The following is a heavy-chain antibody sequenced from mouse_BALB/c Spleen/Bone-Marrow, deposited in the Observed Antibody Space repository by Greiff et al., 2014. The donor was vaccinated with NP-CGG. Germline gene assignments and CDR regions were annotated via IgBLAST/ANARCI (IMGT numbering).Heavy chain of an antibody. D-gene: IGHD1-1*02. CDR2: ISTYSGKT. J-gene: IGHJ4*01. CDR3: ESSFGNAMDY. Sequence: QVQLQQSGPELVRAGVSVKISCKGSGYTFTEYVMHWVRQSHAKSLEWIGVISTYSGKTNYNQKFKGKATMTVDKSSSTAYMELARLTSEDSAIYYWESSFGNAMDYGGKGPSAPVPP. V-gene: IGHV1-67*01. CDR1: GYTFTEYV.